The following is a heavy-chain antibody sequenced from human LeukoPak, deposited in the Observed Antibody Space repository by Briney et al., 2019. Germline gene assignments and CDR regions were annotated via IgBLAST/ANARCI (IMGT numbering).Heavy chain of an antibody. J-gene: IGHJ3*02. CDR2: IYNSGST. Sequence: SETLSLTCTVSGGSISSYYWSWIRQPPGKGLEWIGYIYNSGSTNYNPSLKSPVTISVDTSKNQFSLKLSSVTAADTAVYYCACLTTADAFDIWGQGTMVAVSS. V-gene: IGHV4-59*01. CDR1: GGSISSYY. CDR3: ACLTTADAFDI. D-gene: IGHD3-22*01.